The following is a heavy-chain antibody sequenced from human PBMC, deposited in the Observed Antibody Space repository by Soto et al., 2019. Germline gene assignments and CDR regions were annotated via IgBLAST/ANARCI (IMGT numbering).Heavy chain of an antibody. J-gene: IGHJ4*01. CDR3: ARDAGGPYDY. D-gene: IGHD2-15*01. Sequence: XETLSLTCTVAGSPITITYWNWIRQAPGKGLEWIGYIYYSGSTTYNPSLKSRVTMSADTSKDQFSLKLNSVTAADTAVYYCARDAGGPYDYWRHGILVTVSS. CDR1: GSPITITY. CDR2: IYYSGST. V-gene: IGHV4-59*01.